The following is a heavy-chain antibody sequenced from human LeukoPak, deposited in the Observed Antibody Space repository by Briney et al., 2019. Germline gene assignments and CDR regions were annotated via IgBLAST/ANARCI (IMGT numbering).Heavy chain of an antibody. D-gene: IGHD6-19*01. Sequence: SQTLSLTCAISGDSVSRDSIAWNWIRQSPSRGLEWLGRTYYKSAWYNDYAVSVKGRIITNPDTSKNQFSLQLNSVTPEDTAVYYCARGTGWPQFDYWGQGTLVTVSS. CDR1: GDSVSRDSIA. V-gene: IGHV6-1*01. J-gene: IGHJ4*02. CDR3: ARGTGWPQFDY. CDR2: TYYKSAWYN.